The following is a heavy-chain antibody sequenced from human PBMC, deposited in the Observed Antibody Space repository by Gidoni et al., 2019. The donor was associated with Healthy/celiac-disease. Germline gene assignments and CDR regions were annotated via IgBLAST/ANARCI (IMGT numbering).Heavy chain of an antibody. D-gene: IGHD3-3*01. CDR2: ISSSSSYI. V-gene: IGHV3-21*01. Sequence: EVQLAEAGGGLVKPGGSLRLSGATSGFTFSSYRRNWVRQAPGKGLERVSSISSSSSYIYYAASVKSRFTISTDTAKNSLSLQMNSLRAEDTAVYFCARWVSDYDFWSGYYPSFDYWGHGTLVTVSS. J-gene: IGHJ4*01. CDR1: GFTFSSYR. CDR3: ARWVSDYDFWSGYYPSFDY.